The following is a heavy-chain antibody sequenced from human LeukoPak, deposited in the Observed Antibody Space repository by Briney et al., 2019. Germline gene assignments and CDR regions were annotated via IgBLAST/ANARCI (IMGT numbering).Heavy chain of an antibody. J-gene: IGHJ4*02. CDR2: IFYSGST. Sequence: PSDTLSLTCTVSGGSISSLYWSWIRQPPGNGLEWIGHIFYSGSTNYNPSLKSRVTISVDTSKNQFSLKLNSVTAADTALYYCARGAGAKSFDYWGQGTLVTVSS. CDR3: ARGAGAKSFDY. V-gene: IGHV4-59*07. D-gene: IGHD4/OR15-4a*01. CDR1: GGSISSLY.